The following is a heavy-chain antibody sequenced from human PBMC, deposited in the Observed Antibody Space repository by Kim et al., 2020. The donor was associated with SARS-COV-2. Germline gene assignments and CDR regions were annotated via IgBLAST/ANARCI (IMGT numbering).Heavy chain of an antibody. J-gene: IGHJ4*02. CDR3: SRGGRNPENYCDCSGPEY. CDR2: INHSGST. V-gene: IGHV4-34*01. CDR1: GGSFSGYY. Sequence: SETLSLTCAVYGGSFSGYYWSWIRQPPGKGLEWIGEINHSGSTNYNPSLTSRGSISVATSTYQFSLSLSSVTAADTAVAYCSRGGRNPENYCDCSGPEYWGQGTMVTVSS. D-gene: IGHD3-22*01.